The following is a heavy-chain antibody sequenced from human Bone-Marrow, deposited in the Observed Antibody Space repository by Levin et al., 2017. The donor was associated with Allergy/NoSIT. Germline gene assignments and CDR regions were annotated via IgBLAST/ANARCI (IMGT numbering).Heavy chain of an antibody. CDR3: ASQQEGPWIQLGRRVFDY. J-gene: IGHJ4*02. Sequence: KISCQASGGTFSSYAISWVRQAPGQGLEWMGGIIPIFGTANYAQKFQGRVTITADESTSTAYMELSSLRSEDTAVYYCASQQEGPWIQLGRRVFDYWGQGTLVTVSS. V-gene: IGHV1-69*01. D-gene: IGHD5-18*01. CDR2: IIPIFGTA. CDR1: GGTFSSYA.